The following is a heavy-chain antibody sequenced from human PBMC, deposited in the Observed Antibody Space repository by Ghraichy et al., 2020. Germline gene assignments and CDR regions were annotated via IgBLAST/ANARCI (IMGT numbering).Heavy chain of an antibody. J-gene: IGHJ6*02. CDR3: AKRGDYYDSSDHWHYYAMYV. D-gene: IGHD3-22*01. V-gene: IGHV4-39*01. CDR1: GGSINSKNYY. Sequence: SETLSLTCTVSGGSINSKNYYWGWIRQPPGKGLEWMGSIHYSGNTYYNPSLESRFIISIDTSKNQFSLKLKSVTAADTAAYYCAKRGDYYDSSDHWHYYAMYVWGQGTPVTVSS. CDR2: IHYSGNT.